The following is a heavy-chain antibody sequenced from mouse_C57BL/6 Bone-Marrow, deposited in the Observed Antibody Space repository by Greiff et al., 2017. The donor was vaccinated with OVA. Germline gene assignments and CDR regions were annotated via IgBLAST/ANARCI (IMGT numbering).Heavy chain of an antibody. CDR1: GYTFTSYW. D-gene: IGHD2-3*01. CDR2: IYPSDSET. Sequence: QVQLKQPGAELVRPGSSVKLSCKASGYTFTSYWMDWVKQRPGQGLEWIGNIYPSDSETHYNQKFKDKATLTVDKSSSTAYMQLSSLTSEDSAVYYCARGGYYWFAYWGQGTLVTVSA. V-gene: IGHV1-61*01. CDR3: ARGGYYWFAY. J-gene: IGHJ3*01.